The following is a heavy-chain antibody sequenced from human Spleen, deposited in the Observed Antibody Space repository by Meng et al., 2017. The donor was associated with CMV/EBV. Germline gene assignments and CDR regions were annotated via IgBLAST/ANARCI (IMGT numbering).Heavy chain of an antibody. CDR3: ARRPLLIAAAGSFDY. D-gene: IGHD6-13*01. CDR1: GGSFSGYY. CDR2: INHSGST. V-gene: IGHV4-34*01. Sequence: QVQLQQWGPGLLKPSETLSLPCAVYGGSFSGYYWSWIRQPPGKGLEWIGEINHSGSTNYNPSLQSRVTISVDTSKNQFSLKLSSVTAADTAVYYCARRPLLIAAAGSFDYWGQGTLVTVSS. J-gene: IGHJ4*02.